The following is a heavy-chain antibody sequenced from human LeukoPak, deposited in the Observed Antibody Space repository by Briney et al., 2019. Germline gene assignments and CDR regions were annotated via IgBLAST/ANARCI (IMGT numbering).Heavy chain of an antibody. CDR1: GYTFTSYY. CDR3: ARGYCSSTSCYLSYYYYGMDV. CDR2: INPSGGST. D-gene: IGHD2-2*01. J-gene: IGHJ6*04. Sequence: ASVKVSCKASGYTFTSYYMHWVRQAPGQGLEWMGIINPSGGSTGYAQKFQGRVTMTRDTSTSTVYMELSSLRSEDTAVYYCARGYCSSTSCYLSYYYYGMDVWGKGTTVTVSS. V-gene: IGHV1-46*01.